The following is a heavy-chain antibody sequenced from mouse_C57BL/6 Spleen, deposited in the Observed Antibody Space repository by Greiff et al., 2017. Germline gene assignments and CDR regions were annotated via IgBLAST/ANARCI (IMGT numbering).Heavy chain of an antibody. D-gene: IGHD1-1*01. Sequence: QVQLKQPGAELVKPGASVKLSCKASGYTFTSYWMQWVKQRPGQGLEWIGEIDPSDCYTNYNQKFKGKATLTVDTSSSTAYMQLSSLTSEDSAVYSCARRGKAHYFGSSPTGYFDVWGTGTTVTVSS. J-gene: IGHJ1*03. CDR2: IDPSDCYT. V-gene: IGHV1-50*01. CDR3: ARRGKAHYFGSSPTGYFDV. CDR1: GYTFTSYW.